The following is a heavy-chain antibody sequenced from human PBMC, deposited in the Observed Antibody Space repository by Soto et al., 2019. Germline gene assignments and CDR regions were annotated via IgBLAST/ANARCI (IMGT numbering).Heavy chain of an antibody. D-gene: IGHD2-15*01. CDR3: ARALSGGSTTFDY. V-gene: IGHV4-30-4*01. Sequence: PSETLSLTCTVSGGSISSGDYYWSWIRQPPGKGLEWIGYIYYSGSTYYNPSLKSRVAISVDTSKNQFSLKLSSVTAADTAVYYCARALSGGSTTFDYWGQGTLVTVSS. J-gene: IGHJ4*02. CDR1: GGSISSGDYY. CDR2: IYYSGST.